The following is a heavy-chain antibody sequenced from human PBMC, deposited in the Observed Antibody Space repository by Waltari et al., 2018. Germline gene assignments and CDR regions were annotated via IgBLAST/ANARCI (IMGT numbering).Heavy chain of an antibody. CDR2: ISSNENTT. J-gene: IGHJ4*02. CDR1: GFTLSSYW. Sequence: EVQLVESGGGLVQPGGSLRLACEASGFTLSSYWMHWVRHAPGKGLVCVSRISSNENTTTYADSVKGRFTISRDNAKNTLYLQMNSLRAEDTAVYYCARVEYSYGPYCFDSWGQGTPVTVSS. D-gene: IGHD5-18*01. V-gene: IGHV3-74*01. CDR3: ARVEYSYGPYCFDS.